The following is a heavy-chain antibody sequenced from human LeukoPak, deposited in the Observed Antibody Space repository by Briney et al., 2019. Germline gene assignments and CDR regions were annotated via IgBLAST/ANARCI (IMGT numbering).Heavy chain of an antibody. CDR1: GGSISSYY. CDR3: ARGRRFSGSLYYYYGMDV. Sequence: SETLSLTCTVSGGSISSYYWSWIRQPPGKGLEWIGYIYTSGSTNYNPSLKSRVTISVDTSKNQFSLKLSSVTAADTAVYYCARGRRFSGSLYYYYGMDVWGQGTTVTVSS. CDR2: IYTSGST. J-gene: IGHJ6*02. V-gene: IGHV4-4*09. D-gene: IGHD3-10*01.